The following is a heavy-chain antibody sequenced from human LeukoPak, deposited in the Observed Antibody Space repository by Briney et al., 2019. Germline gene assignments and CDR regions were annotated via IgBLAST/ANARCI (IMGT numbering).Heavy chain of an antibody. V-gene: IGHV3-64*01. CDR2: ISSNGGST. D-gene: IGHD2-8*01. Sequence: GGSLRLSCAASGFSFSSYNMNWVRQAPGKGLEYVSAISSNGGSTYYANSVKGRFTISRDNSKNTLYLQMDSLRAEDTAVYYCAKDRCSNGIGCYYYYMDVWGKGTTVTISS. J-gene: IGHJ6*03. CDR1: GFSFSSYN. CDR3: AKDRCSNGIGCYYYYMDV.